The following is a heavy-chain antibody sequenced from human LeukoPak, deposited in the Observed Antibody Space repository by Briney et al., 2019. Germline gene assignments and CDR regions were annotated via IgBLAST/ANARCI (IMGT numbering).Heavy chain of an antibody. J-gene: IGHJ4*02. CDR3: ARDVITFGGVIAGTDY. CDR1: AYSFTDYY. V-gene: IGHV1-46*03. Sequence: GASVKVSCKASAYSFTDYYRHWVRQAPGQGLEWMGIINPSGGSTSYAQKFQGRVTMTRDTSTSTVYMELSSLRSEDTAVYYCARDVITFGGVIAGTDYWGQGTLVTVSS. D-gene: IGHD3-16*02. CDR2: INPSGGST.